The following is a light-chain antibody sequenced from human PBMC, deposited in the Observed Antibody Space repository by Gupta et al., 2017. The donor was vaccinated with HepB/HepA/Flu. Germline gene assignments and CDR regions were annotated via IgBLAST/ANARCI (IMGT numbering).Light chain of an antibody. CDR3: RQYCSPIFT. V-gene: IGKV1-33*01. CDR1: QDITNY. Sequence: DIHMTHSPSSLFASVGDRITINCYATQDITNYLNWYQQKPGKAPKPLIYDSSNLETGVPSRFSGSGSGTDFTLSISSLLPEDFATFYCRQYCSPIFTFGPGTKVNI. CDR2: DSS. J-gene: IGKJ3*01.